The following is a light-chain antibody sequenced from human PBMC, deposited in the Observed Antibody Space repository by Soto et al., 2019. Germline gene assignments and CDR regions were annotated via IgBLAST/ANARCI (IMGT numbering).Light chain of an antibody. J-gene: IGLJ1*01. CDR2: DVS. CDR1: SSDVGSYNY. V-gene: IGLV2-14*03. CDR3: NSYTGSSTPYV. Sequence: QSVLTQPASGTGSPGQSITLSYTRTSSDVGSYNYVSWYQQHPGKAPKLMIYDVSNRPPGVSNRFSGSKSGNTASLTISGLQAEDEADYYCNSYTGSSTPYVFGTGTKVTV.